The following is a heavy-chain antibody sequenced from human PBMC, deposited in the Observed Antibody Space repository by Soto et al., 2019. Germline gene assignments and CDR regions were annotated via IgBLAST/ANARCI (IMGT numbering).Heavy chain of an antibody. CDR1: GFTFSSYA. V-gene: IGHV3-30-3*01. CDR2: ISYDGSNK. Sequence: QVQLVESGGGVVQPGRSLRLSCAASGFTFSSYAMHWLRQAPGKGLEWVAVISYDGSNKYYADSVKGRFTISRDNSKKPLYLQMNSLRAEDTAVYYCARDSGGSTLDYWGQGTLVTVSS. CDR3: ARDSGGSTLDY. J-gene: IGHJ4*02. D-gene: IGHD3-16*01.